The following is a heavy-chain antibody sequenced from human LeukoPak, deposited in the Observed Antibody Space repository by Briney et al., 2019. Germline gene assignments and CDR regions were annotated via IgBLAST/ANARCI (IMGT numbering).Heavy chain of an antibody. J-gene: IGHJ3*02. CDR2: IKQDGSEK. Sequence: GGSLRLSCAASGFTFSSYWMSWVRQAPGKGLEWVANIKQDGSEKYYVDSVKGRFTISRDNAKNSLYLQMNSLRAEDTAVYYCARGPSSSWYRGAFDIWGQGTMVTVSS. D-gene: IGHD6-13*01. CDR3: ARGPSSSWYRGAFDI. CDR1: GFTFSSYW. V-gene: IGHV3-7*01.